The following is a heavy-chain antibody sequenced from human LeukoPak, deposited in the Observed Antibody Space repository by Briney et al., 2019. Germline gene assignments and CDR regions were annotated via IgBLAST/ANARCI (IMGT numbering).Heavy chain of an antibody. Sequence: SETLSLTCTVSGGSISSGSYYWSWIRQPAGKGLEWIGRIYTSGSTNYNPSLKSRVTISVDTSKNQFSLKLSSVTAADTAVYYCASSAYDYVWGSYRQSYAFDIWGQGTMVTVSS. J-gene: IGHJ3*02. V-gene: IGHV4-61*02. CDR3: ASSAYDYVWGSYRQSYAFDI. CDR1: GGSISSGSYY. D-gene: IGHD3-16*02. CDR2: IYTSGST.